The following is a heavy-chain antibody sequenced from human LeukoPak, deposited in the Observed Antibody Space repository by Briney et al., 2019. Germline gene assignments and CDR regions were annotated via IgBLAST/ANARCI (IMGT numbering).Heavy chain of an antibody. CDR1: GGYISSYY. D-gene: IGHD5-12*01. CDR2: IYYSGSS. J-gene: IGHJ4*02. Sequence: SETLSLTCTVSGGYISSYYWSWIRQPPGKGLEWIGYIYYSGSSNYNPSLKSRVTISVDTSKNQISLKLSSVTAADTTVYYCARANRYDLHFDYWGQGTLVTVSS. V-gene: IGHV4-59*01. CDR3: ARANRYDLHFDY.